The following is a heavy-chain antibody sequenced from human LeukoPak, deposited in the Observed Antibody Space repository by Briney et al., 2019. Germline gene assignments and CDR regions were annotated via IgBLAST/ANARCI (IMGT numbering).Heavy chain of an antibody. Sequence: PGGTLTLSCAASGFTFSSYGMSWVRQGPGKGREWVSAISGSGGSTYYEDSGKGRFTISRDNSKNTLYLQMNSLRAEDTAVYYCAKEWDYENSGYVDYWGQGTLVSVSS. D-gene: IGHD3-22*01. J-gene: IGHJ4*02. CDR2: ISGSGGST. V-gene: IGHV3-23*01. CDR1: GFTFSSYG. CDR3: AKEWDYENSGYVDY.